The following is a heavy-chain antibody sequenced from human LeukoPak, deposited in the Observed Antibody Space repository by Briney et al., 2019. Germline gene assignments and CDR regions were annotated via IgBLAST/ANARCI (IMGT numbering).Heavy chain of an antibody. CDR3: ARKQWEVKGMDV. Sequence: PGGSLRLSCAASGFAFSSYAMNWVRQAPGKGLEWVSYISGSGSIIYYADSVRGRFTISRDNAKNSLYLQMNSLRDEDTAVYYCARKQWEVKGMDVWGQGTTVTVSS. CDR1: GFAFSSYA. D-gene: IGHD1-26*01. V-gene: IGHV3-48*02. J-gene: IGHJ6*02. CDR2: ISGSGSII.